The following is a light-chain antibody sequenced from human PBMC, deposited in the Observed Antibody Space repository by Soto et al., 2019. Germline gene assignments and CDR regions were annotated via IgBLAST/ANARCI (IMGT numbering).Light chain of an antibody. Sequence: EIVLTQSPATLSLSPGERATLSCRASQSVGSSLAWYQQKPGQAPRLLIYDASNRATGIPARFSGSGSGTDFTLTISSLEPEDFAVYSCQQRSNWPTFGGGTTVEIK. CDR1: QSVGSS. J-gene: IGKJ4*01. CDR3: QQRSNWPT. V-gene: IGKV3-11*01. CDR2: DAS.